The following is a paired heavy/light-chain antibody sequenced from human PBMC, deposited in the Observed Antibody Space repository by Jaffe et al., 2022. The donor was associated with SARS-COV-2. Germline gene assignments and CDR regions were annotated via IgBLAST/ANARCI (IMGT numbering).Light chain of an antibody. Sequence: QSALTQPASVSGSPGRSITISCTGTSSDVGFYNYVSWYQQHPGNAPKLLIYEVNNRPSGVPDRFSGSKSVNTASLTISGLQVEDDADYYCSSYATSGTWVFGGGTKLTVL. CDR3: SSYATSGTWV. J-gene: IGLJ3*02. CDR2: EVN. CDR1: SSDVGFYNY. V-gene: IGLV2-14*01.
Heavy chain of an antibody. J-gene: IGHJ5*02. CDR3: ARDVSGGYYKGDWVDP. CDR2: ISTTGNTI. CDR1: GFTFSDYY. Sequence: QVQLVESGGGLVKPGGSLRLSCAASGFTFSDYYMSWIRQAPGKGLEWVSYISTTGNTINYADSVKGRFTISRDNAKKSLYLQMNSLRAEDTAVYYCARDVSGGYYKGDWVDPRGQGTLVTVSS. V-gene: IGHV3-11*01. D-gene: IGHD3-3*01.